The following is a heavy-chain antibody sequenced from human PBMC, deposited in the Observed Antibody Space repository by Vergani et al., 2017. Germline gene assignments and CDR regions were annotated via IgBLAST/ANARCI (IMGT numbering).Heavy chain of an antibody. CDR2: ISWNSGSI. D-gene: IGHD3-22*01. Sequence: EVQLVESGGGLVQPGRSLRLSCAASGFTFDDYAMHWVRQAPGKGLEWVSGISWNSGSIGYADSVKGRFTISRDNAKNSLYLQMNSLRAEDTALYYCAKXSSHEIITMIVVVITTGAFDIWGQGTMVTVSS. CDR3: AKXSSHEIITMIVVVITTGAFDI. J-gene: IGHJ3*02. CDR1: GFTFDDYA. V-gene: IGHV3-9*01.